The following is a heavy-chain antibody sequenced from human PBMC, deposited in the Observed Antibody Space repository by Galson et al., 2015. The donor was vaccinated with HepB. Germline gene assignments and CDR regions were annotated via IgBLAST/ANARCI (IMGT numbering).Heavy chain of an antibody. CDR1: GFTFSGSA. Sequence: SLRLSCAASGFTFSGSAMHWVRQASGKGLEWVGRIRSKANSYATAYAASVKGRFTISRDDSKNTAYLQMNSLKTEDTAVYYCTRGAVLRYFDWLIDYWGQGTLVTVSS. V-gene: IGHV3-73*01. D-gene: IGHD3-9*01. J-gene: IGHJ4*02. CDR2: IRSKANSYAT. CDR3: TRGAVLRYFDWLIDY.